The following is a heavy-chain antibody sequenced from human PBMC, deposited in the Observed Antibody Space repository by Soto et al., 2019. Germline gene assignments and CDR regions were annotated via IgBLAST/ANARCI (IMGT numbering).Heavy chain of an antibody. Sequence: GGSLRLSCAASGFTFSSYAMHWVRQAPGKGLEWVAVISYDGSNKYYADSVKGRFTISRDNSKNTLYLQMNSLRAEDTAVYYCARDSIFYYYDSSGYYGVPDYWGQGTLVTVSS. J-gene: IGHJ4*02. D-gene: IGHD3-22*01. V-gene: IGHV3-30-3*01. CDR2: ISYDGSNK. CDR1: GFTFSSYA. CDR3: ARDSIFYYYDSSGYYGVPDY.